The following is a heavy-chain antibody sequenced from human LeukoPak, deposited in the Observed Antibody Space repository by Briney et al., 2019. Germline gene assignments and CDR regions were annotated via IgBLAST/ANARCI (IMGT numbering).Heavy chain of an antibody. CDR1: GFTFNSYA. Sequence: GGSLRLSCAASGFTFNSYAMSWVRQAPGKGLEWVSTIRGSGGSTYYADSVKGRFTISRDSSKNTLFLQMNDLTVEDTARYYCARRPGNWGQGILVTVSS. J-gene: IGHJ4*02. D-gene: IGHD1-14*01. CDR2: IRGSGGST. CDR3: ARRPGN. V-gene: IGHV3-23*01.